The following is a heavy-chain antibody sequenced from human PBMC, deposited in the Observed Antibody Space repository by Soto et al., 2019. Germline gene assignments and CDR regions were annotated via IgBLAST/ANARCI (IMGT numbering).Heavy chain of an antibody. Sequence: PVESLKISCQGSGYGFSSYWISWGLQMPGEGLEWMGIIYPGDSDTRYSPSFQGQVTISVDKSITTAYLQWSSLKASDTAMYYCARGYCTATICDPWFDPWGQGTLVTVSS. J-gene: IGHJ5*02. CDR2: IYPGDSDT. CDR3: ARGYCTATICDPWFDP. D-gene: IGHD2-8*02. CDR1: GYGFSSYW. V-gene: IGHV5-51*01.